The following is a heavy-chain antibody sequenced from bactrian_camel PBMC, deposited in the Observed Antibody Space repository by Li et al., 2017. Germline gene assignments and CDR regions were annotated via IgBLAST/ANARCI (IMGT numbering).Heavy chain of an antibody. CDR1: GDTSDSYS. V-gene: IGHV3S63*01. CDR3: AAIPCGVGFPSTDEYNY. CDR2: FVHVGDDDDVT. Sequence: VQLVESGGGSVQAGGSLTLSCAISGDTSDSYSLAWFRQAPGKEREGVARFVHVGDDDDVTHYVDSVKGRFTISLDSAKRTLYLQMNSLKPADTAMYYCAAIPCGVGFPSTDEYNYWGQGTQVTVS. D-gene: IGHD5*01. J-gene: IGHJ4*01.